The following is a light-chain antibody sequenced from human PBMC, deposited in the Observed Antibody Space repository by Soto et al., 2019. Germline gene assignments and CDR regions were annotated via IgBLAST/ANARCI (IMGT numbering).Light chain of an antibody. J-gene: IGKJ2*01. Sequence: DIQMTQSPSTLSASVGDRVTITCRASQSISNWLAWYQQKPGKAPTLLIYDVSRLESGVPSRFSGSGSGTEFTLTINSLQPDDFATYCCQQYDTYYTFGQGTK. CDR3: QQYDTYYT. V-gene: IGKV1-5*01. CDR2: DVS. CDR1: QSISNW.